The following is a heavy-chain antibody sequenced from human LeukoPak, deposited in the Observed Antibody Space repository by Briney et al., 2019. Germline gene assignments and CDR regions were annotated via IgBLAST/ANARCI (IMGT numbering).Heavy chain of an antibody. J-gene: IGHJ4*02. CDR1: GFTFSSYS. D-gene: IGHD2/OR15-2a*01. CDR3: ARVNIAIVGGGEY. Sequence: PGGSLRLSCAASGFTFSSYSMNWVRQAPGKGLEWVSSISSSSSYIYYADSVKGRFTISRDNSKNTLYLQMNSLRAEDTAVYYCARVNIAIVGGGEYWGQGTLVTVSS. CDR2: ISSSSSYI. V-gene: IGHV3-21*01.